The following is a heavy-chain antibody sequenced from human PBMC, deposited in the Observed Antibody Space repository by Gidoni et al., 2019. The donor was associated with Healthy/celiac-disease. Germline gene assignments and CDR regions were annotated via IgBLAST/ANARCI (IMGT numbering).Heavy chain of an antibody. CDR3: ARDPEIQDYYYGA. V-gene: IGHV4-61*02. D-gene: IGHD3-10*01. Sequence: QVQLPESGPGLVQPSQTLSLTCTVPGGSISSGSNYGSWIRQPAGTGLEWMGRIYTSGRTNYTPSLKSRVTISVDTSKNQFSLKLSSVPAADTAVYYCARDPEIQDYYYGAWGQGTLVTVSS. J-gene: IGHJ4*02. CDR2: IYTSGRT. CDR1: GGSISSGSNY.